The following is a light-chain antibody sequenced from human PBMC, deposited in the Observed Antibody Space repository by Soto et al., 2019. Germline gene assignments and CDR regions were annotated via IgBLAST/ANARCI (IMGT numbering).Light chain of an antibody. CDR3: KQYYTYPMT. Sequence: ALRMTQSPSSLSASTGDKVTITCRASQDVSSSLAWYQQKPGKAPKLLIFAASTLRSGVPSRFSGSGSDTDFTFNIICLQSEDFASYYCKQYYTYPMTFGHGTKVEF. V-gene: IGKV1-8*01. CDR1: QDVSSS. CDR2: AAS. J-gene: IGKJ1*01.